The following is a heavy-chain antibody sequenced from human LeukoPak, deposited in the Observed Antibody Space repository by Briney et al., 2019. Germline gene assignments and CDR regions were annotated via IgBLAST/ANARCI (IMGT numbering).Heavy chain of an antibody. V-gene: IGHV3-23*01. CDR1: GFTFSNYA. CDR3: ARYYSHTSAWSEGGLDQ. CDR2: ISGSGVTT. Sequence: GGSLRLSCAASGFTFSNYAMSWVRQAPGKGLEWVSGISGSGVTTYYADSVKGRFTISRDNSRNTLYLQMNSLRAEDTAVYYCARYYSHTSAWSEGGLDQWGQGTLVTVSS. D-gene: IGHD6-19*01. J-gene: IGHJ4*02.